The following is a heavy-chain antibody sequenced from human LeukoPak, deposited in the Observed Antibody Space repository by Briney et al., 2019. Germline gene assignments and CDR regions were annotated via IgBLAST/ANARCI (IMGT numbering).Heavy chain of an antibody. CDR2: ISYSGTT. CDR1: GGSISSRPYY. D-gene: IGHD2-15*01. V-gene: IGHV4-39*07. Sequence: SETLSLTCTVSGGSISSRPYYWGWVRQPPGKGLEWIGTISYSGTTYYNPSLKSRVTISVDTSKNQFSLKLSSVTAADTAVYYCARLTSWLTQGYCSGGSCYRTKKNWFDPWGQGTLVTVSS. CDR3: ARLTSWLTQGYCSGGSCYRTKKNWFDP. J-gene: IGHJ5*02.